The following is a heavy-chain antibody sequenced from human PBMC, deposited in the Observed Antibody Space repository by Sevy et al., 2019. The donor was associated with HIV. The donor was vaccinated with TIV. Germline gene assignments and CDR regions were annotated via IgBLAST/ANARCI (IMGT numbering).Heavy chain of an antibody. CDR3: AKDFTGYNGMDV. CDR1: GITFSTSG. J-gene: IGHJ6*02. V-gene: IGHV3-30*18. CDR2: ISYHGRDK. D-gene: IGHD3-9*01. Sequence: GGSLRLSCVVSGITFSTSGMHWVRQAPGKGLEWVAVISYHGRDKFYADSVKGRSTISRDNSKNILYLQMVSLRAEDTAVYYCAKDFTGYNGMDVWGQGTMVTFSS.